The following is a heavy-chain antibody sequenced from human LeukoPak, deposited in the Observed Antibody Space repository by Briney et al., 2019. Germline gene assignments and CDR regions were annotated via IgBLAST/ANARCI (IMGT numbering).Heavy chain of an antibody. Sequence: PSQTLSLTCTVSGDSISSGSYYWTWIRQPAGKGLEWIGRMYASGSTNYNPSLKSRVTMSLDTSKNQFSLKLNSVTAADTAVYYCARDYATTVTTAFDPWGQGILVTVSS. D-gene: IGHD4-17*01. CDR2: MYASGST. J-gene: IGHJ5*02. CDR3: ARDYATTVTTAFDP. CDR1: GDSISSGSYY. V-gene: IGHV4-61*02.